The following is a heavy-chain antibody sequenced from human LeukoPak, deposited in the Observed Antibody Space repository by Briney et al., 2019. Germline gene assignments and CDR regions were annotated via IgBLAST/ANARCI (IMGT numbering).Heavy chain of an antibody. CDR1: GLTFSDYY. Sequence: PGGSLRLSCEASGLTFSDYYMSWIRQAPGKALEWVSYISHSTTFIYYADSVKGRFTISRDNAKNSLYLQMNSLRAEDTAVYFCARISPRSADYYFDYWGQRTLVTVSS. CDR2: ISHSTTFI. D-gene: IGHD2-21*01. V-gene: IGHV3-11*01. CDR3: ARISPRSADYYFDY. J-gene: IGHJ4*02.